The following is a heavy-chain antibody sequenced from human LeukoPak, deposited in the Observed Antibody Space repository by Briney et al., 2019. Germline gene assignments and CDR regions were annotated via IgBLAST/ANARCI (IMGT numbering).Heavy chain of an antibody. D-gene: IGHD2-8*01. CDR1: GYTFTSYG. J-gene: IGHJ6*02. Sequence: ASVKVSCKASGYTFTSYGISWVRQAPGQGLEWMGWISAYNGNTNYAQKLQGRVTMTTDTSTSTAYMELRSLRSDDTAAYYCAKEGGYCTNGVCSPTFYGMDVWGQGTTVTVSS. CDR2: ISAYNGNT. V-gene: IGHV1-18*01. CDR3: AKEGGYCTNGVCSPTFYGMDV.